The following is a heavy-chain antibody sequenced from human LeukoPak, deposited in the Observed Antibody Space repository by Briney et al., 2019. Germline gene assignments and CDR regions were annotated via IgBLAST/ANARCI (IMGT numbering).Heavy chain of an antibody. D-gene: IGHD5-18*01. CDR1: GESFNDYY. Sequence: PSETLSLTCVVYGESFNDYYWSWIRPPAGKGLGWVGEINHRGRTNYNPSLQSRVTISVDTTKNQLSLKLSSVTAADTAVYYCARLQLWSYYFDYWGQGTLVTVSS. J-gene: IGHJ4*02. CDR3: ARLQLWSYYFDY. V-gene: IGHV4-34*01. CDR2: INHRGRT.